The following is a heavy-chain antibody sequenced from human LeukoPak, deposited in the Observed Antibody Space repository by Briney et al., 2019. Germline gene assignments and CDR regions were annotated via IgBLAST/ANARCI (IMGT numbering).Heavy chain of an antibody. CDR1: GYSISSGYY. J-gene: IGHJ4*02. D-gene: IGHD3-9*01. Sequence: SETLSLSCTVSGYSISSGYYWGWIRQPPGKGLEWIGSIYHSGSTYYNPSLKSRVTISVDTSKNQFSLKLSSVTAADTAVYYCARIDWVFDYWGKGTLVTVSS. CDR3: ARIDWVFDY. V-gene: IGHV4-38-2*02. CDR2: IYHSGST.